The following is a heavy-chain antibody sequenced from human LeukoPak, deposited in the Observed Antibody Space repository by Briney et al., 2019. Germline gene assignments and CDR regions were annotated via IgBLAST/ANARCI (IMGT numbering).Heavy chain of an antibody. CDR3: AKERGTSGYFDY. CDR2: ISWNDVTT. Sequence: PGGSLRLSCAASGFTFDDYTMHWVRLVPGKGLDWVSLISWNDVTTYYADSVKGRFTISRDNSKNSLYLQMNSLRTEDTALYYCAKERGTSGYFDYWGQGTLVTVSS. D-gene: IGHD3-10*01. J-gene: IGHJ4*02. V-gene: IGHV3-43*01. CDR1: GFTFDDYT.